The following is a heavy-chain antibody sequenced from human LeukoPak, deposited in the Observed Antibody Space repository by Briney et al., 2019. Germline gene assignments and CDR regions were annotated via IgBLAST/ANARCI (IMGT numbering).Heavy chain of an antibody. D-gene: IGHD1-26*01. CDR1: GFTFSSYA. Sequence: GGTLRLSCAASGFTFSSYAMSWVRQAPGKGLEWVSAISGSGGSKYYADSVKGRFTISRDNSKNTLYLQMNSLRDEDTAVYYCAKDSAEWELRNPFDYWGQGTLVSVSS. V-gene: IGHV3-23*01. J-gene: IGHJ4*02. CDR3: AKDSAEWELRNPFDY. CDR2: ISGSGGSK.